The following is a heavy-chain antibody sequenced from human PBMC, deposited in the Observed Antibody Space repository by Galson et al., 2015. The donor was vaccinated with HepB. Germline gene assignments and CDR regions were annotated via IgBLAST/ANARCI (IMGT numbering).Heavy chain of an antibody. CDR2: INPSGGST. Sequence: SVKVSCKASGYTFTSDYMHWVRQAPGQGLEWMGIINPSGGSTSYAQKFQGRVTMTRDTSTSTVYMELSRLRSEDTAVYNCASFRGVYDAFDIWGQGTMLTVSS. CDR3: ASFRGVYDAFDI. V-gene: IGHV1-46*01. D-gene: IGHD3-10*01. CDR1: GYTFTSDY. J-gene: IGHJ3*02.